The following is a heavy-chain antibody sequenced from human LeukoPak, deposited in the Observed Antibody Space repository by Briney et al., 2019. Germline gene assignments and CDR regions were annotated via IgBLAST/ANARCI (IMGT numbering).Heavy chain of an antibody. CDR3: ARSGVRYSGSWYLVY. CDR2: IYYSGST. J-gene: IGHJ4*02. D-gene: IGHD6-13*01. CDR1: GGSISSYY. V-gene: IGHV4-59*01. Sequence: SETLSLTCTVSGGSISSYYWSWIRQPPGKGLEWIGYIYYSGSTNYNPSLKSRVTISVDTSKNQFSLKLSSVTAADTAVYYCARSGVRYSGSWYLVYWGQGTLVTVSS.